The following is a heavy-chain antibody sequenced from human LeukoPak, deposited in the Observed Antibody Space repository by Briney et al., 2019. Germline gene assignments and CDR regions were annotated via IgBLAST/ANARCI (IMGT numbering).Heavy chain of an antibody. Sequence: ASVKVSCKASGGTFSSYAISWVRQAPGQGLEWMGGIIPIFGTANYAQKFQGRVTITTDESTSTAYMELSSLRSEDTAVYYCAISQGTYYYDSSGPITTYRSLDYWGQGTLVTVSP. J-gene: IGHJ4*02. CDR3: AISQGTYYYDSSGPITTYRSLDY. V-gene: IGHV1-69*05. CDR2: IIPIFGTA. CDR1: GGTFSSYA. D-gene: IGHD3-22*01.